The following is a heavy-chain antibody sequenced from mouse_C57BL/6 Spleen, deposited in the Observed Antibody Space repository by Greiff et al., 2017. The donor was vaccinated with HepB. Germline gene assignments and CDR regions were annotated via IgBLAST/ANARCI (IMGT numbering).Heavy chain of an antibody. D-gene: IGHD2-1*01. CDR2: INPSSGYT. CDR1: GYTFTSYT. V-gene: IGHV1-4*01. Sequence: QVQLQQSGAELARPGASVKMSCKASGYTFTSYTMHWVKQRPGQGLEWIGYINPSSGYTKYNQKFKDKATLTADKSSSTAYLQLSSLTSEDSAVYYCARHYGNYGAMDYWGQGTSVTVSS. CDR3: ARHYGNYGAMDY. J-gene: IGHJ4*01.